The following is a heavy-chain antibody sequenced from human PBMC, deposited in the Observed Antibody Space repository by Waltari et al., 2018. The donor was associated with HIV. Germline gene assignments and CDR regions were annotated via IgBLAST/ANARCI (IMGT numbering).Heavy chain of an antibody. J-gene: IGHJ4*02. Sequence: EVQLVESGGGLIQPGGSLRLSCAASGFTVSSNYMSWVGQAPGKGLEWVSVIDSGGSTYYADSVKGIFTISRDNSKNTLYLQMNSLRAEGTAVYYCARDPEMATKWGYWGQGTLVTVSS. CDR3: ARDPEMATKWGY. V-gene: IGHV3-53*01. CDR1: GFTVSSNY. CDR2: IDSGGST. D-gene: IGHD5-12*01.